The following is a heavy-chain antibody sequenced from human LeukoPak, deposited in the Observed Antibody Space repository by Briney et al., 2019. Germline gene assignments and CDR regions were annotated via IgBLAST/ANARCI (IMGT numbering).Heavy chain of an antibody. CDR3: ARAYLDRYCSGGSCYSGFDP. Sequence: PSQTLSLTCTVSGGSISRGGYYWSWIRQHPGEGLEWIGYSYYSGSTYYNPSLKSRVTISVDTSKNQFSLKLSSVTVADTAVYYCARAYLDRYCSGGSCYSGFDPWGQGTLVTVSS. D-gene: IGHD2-15*01. CDR1: GGSISRGGYY. J-gene: IGHJ5*02. V-gene: IGHV4-31*03. CDR2: SYYSGST.